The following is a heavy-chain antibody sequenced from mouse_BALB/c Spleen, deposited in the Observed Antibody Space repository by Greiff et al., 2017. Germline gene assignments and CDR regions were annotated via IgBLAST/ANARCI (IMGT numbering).Heavy chain of an antibody. CDR1: GYSFTGYY. J-gene: IGHJ3*01. CDR2: INPYNGAT. CDR3: AREGVWLRRASPFAY. Sequence: VQLQQSGPELVKPGASVKISCKASGYSFTGYYMHWVKQSHVKSLEWIGRINPYNGATSYNQNFKDKASLTVDKSSSTAYMELHSLTSEDSAVYYCAREGVWLRRASPFAYWGQGTLVTVSA. D-gene: IGHD2-2*01. V-gene: IGHV1-31*01.